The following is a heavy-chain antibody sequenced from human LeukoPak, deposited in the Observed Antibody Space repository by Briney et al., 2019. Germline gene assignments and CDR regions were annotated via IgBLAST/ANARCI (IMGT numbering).Heavy chain of an antibody. CDR1: GFTFSSYA. D-gene: IGHD5-18*01. V-gene: IGHV3-64D*09. J-gene: IGHJ4*02. CDR3: VKGWIQLDY. CDR2: ITTNGGST. Sequence: GGALRLSCSASGFTFSSYAMHWGRQPPGKGREYVSAITTNGGSTNYADSVKGRFTISRDNSKTSLYLQMSSLRGEDTAVYYCVKGWIQLDYWGQGTLVTVSS.